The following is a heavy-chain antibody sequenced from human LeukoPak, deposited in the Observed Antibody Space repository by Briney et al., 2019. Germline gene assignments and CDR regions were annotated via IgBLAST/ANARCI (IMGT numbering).Heavy chain of an antibody. Sequence: PSETLSLTCVVSGYSITNDYYWAWIRQPLGKGLEWIGIAYHSGITFYNPSLKSRVTISIDTSKNQFSLNLNSVTAADAALYYCARFHTYYAFDIWGQGAMVTVSS. CDR1: GYSITNDYY. D-gene: IGHD2-21*01. CDR2: AYHSGIT. V-gene: IGHV4-38-2*01. CDR3: ARFHTYYAFDI. J-gene: IGHJ3*02.